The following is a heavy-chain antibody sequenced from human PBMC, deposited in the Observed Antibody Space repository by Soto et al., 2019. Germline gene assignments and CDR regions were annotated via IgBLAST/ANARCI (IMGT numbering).Heavy chain of an antibody. CDR2: IYHSGST. CDR1: GGSISSGGYS. Sequence: SETLSLTCAVSGGSISSGGYSWSWIRQPPGKGLEWIGYIYHSGSTYYNPSLKSRVTISIDTSRNQFSLKLTSVTAADTGVYYCASSSPFHYRGPGILVTVSS. CDR3: ASSSPFHY. V-gene: IGHV4-30-2*01. J-gene: IGHJ4*02. D-gene: IGHD6-6*01.